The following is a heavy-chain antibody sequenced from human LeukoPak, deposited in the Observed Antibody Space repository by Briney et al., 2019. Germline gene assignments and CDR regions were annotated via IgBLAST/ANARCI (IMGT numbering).Heavy chain of an antibody. J-gene: IGHJ4*02. CDR2: ISGYNGNT. CDR3: ARDRYYGSGSDYSHTLYYFDY. Sequence: GASVKVSCKASGYTFTGYYMHWVRQAPGQGLEWMGWISGYNGNTNYEQKFQGRVTVTSDTSTSTAYMELRSLRSDDTAVYYCARDRYYGSGSDYSHTLYYFDYWGQGTLVTVSS. V-gene: IGHV1-18*04. D-gene: IGHD3-10*01. CDR1: GYTFTGYY.